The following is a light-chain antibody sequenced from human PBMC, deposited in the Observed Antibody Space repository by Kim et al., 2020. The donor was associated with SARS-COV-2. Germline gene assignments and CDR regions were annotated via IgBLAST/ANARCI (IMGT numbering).Light chain of an antibody. V-gene: IGLV10-54*04. Sequence: RQTATHTRTGNSNKVGSEGAAWRQNKQSHPTKALFSRNNHRTSGISERFSASRSGNTASLSITGLQPDDEADYYCSAWDSSLNGWVFGGGTKVTVL. CDR2: RNN. CDR1: SNKVGSEG. CDR3: SAWDSSLNGWV. J-gene: IGLJ3*02.